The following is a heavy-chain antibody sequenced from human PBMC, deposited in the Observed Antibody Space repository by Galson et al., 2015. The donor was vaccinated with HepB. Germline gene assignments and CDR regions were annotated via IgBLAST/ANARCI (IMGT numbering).Heavy chain of an antibody. V-gene: IGHV1-69*13. CDR2: IIPIFGTA. CDR1: GGTFSSYA. Sequence: SVKVSCKASGGTFSSYAISWVRQAPGQGLEWMGGIIPIFGTANYAQKFQGRVTITADESTSTAYMELSSLRSEDTAVYYCAREPGIAVADDYYYGMDVWGQGTTVTVSS. D-gene: IGHD6-19*01. CDR3: AREPGIAVADDYYYGMDV. J-gene: IGHJ6*02.